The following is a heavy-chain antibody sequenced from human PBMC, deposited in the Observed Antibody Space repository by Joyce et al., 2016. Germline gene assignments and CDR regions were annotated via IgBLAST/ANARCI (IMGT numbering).Heavy chain of an antibody. CDR2: VYLHGIT. Sequence: QVQLQESGPGLVKPSETLFLTCGVSGLSFDLHSFWGWIRQPPGKGLEWIGNVYLHGITHYSPSHKSRVTISMDTSKNQFSLNLNSLTAADTAVYFCARRPYNVHTPLGSDWYFDLWGRGTLVTVSS. V-gene: IGHV4-38-2*01. CDR3: ARRPYNVHTPLGSDWYFDL. CDR1: GLSFDLHSF. J-gene: IGHJ2*01. D-gene: IGHD5-18*01.